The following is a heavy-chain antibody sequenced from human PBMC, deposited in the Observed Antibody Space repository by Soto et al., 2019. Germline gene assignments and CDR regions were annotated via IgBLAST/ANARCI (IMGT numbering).Heavy chain of an antibody. CDR1: GFTFSSYW. CDR2: IKQDGSEK. D-gene: IGHD3-9*01. V-gene: IGHV3-7*01. Sequence: PGGSLRLSCAASGFTFSSYWMSWVRQAPGKGLEWVANIKQDGSEKYYVDSVKGRFTISRDNAKNSLYLQMNSLRAEDTAVYYCAKDRRRYFDSALDYWGQGTLVTVSS. CDR3: AKDRRRYFDSALDY. J-gene: IGHJ4*02.